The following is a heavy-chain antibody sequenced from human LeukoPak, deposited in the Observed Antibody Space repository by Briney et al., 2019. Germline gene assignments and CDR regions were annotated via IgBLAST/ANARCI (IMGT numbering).Heavy chain of an antibody. CDR3: ARDFYYGSESYYPPPFDY. J-gene: IGHJ4*02. Sequence: ASVKVSCKASGYTFTSYGISWVRQAPGQGLEWMGWISAYNGNTNYAQKLQGRVTMTTDTSTSTAYMELRSLRSDDTAVYYCARDFYYGSESYYPPPFDYWGQRTLVTVSS. CDR2: ISAYNGNT. V-gene: IGHV1-18*04. CDR1: GYTFTSYG. D-gene: IGHD3-10*01.